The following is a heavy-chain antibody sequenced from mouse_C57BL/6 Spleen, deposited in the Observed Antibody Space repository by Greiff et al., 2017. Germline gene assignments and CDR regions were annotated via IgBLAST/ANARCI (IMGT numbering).Heavy chain of an antibody. V-gene: IGHV1-69*01. Sequence: VQLQQPGAELVMPGASVTLSCKASGYTFTSYWMHWVKQRPGQGLEWIGEIDPSDSYTNYNQKFKGKSTLTVDKSSSTAYMQLSSLTSEDAAVYYCFITTVVAPFDYWGQGTTLTVSS. J-gene: IGHJ2*01. CDR3: FITTVVAPFDY. CDR1: GYTFTSYW. D-gene: IGHD1-1*01. CDR2: IDPSDSYT.